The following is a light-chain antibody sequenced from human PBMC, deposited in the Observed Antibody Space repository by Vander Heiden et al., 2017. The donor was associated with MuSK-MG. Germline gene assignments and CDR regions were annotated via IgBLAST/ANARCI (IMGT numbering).Light chain of an antibody. V-gene: IGKV4-1*01. J-gene: IGKJ3*01. CDR3: QQYYSTFPT. CDR2: WAS. Sequence: DIVLTQSPDSLAVSLGERATINCKSSQSVLYSSNNKNYLAWYQQKLGQPPKLLIYWASTRESGVPDRFSGSGSGTDFTLTISSLQAEDVAVYYCQQYYSTFPTFGDGTKVDIK. CDR1: QSVLYSSNNKNY.